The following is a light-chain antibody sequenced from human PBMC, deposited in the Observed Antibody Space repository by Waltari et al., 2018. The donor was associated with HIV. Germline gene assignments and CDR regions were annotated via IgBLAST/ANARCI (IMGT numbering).Light chain of an antibody. Sequence: SYELTQPPSVSVSPGQTASIPGTGDKLGAKYAFWSQPKPSHSPVLVIYQDSTRPSGIPERFSGSNSRNTATLTISGTQAMDEADYYCQAWDSSTAVFGGGTKLTVL. CDR1: KLGAKY. CDR2: QDS. V-gene: IGLV3-1*01. J-gene: IGLJ3*02. CDR3: QAWDSSTAV.